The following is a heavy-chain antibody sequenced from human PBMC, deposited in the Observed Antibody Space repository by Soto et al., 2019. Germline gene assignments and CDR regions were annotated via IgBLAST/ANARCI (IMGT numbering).Heavy chain of an antibody. CDR3: AADRGYL. Sequence: QMQLVQSGPEVKKPGTSVKVSCKASGFTFTSSSVQWVRQVRGQGLEWMGWIVVGTGDTKYAQKFQERVTFNRDISTSTAYMEVRSLRSEDPAMYYCAADRGYLWGQGTLVTVSS. V-gene: IGHV1-58*01. J-gene: IGHJ5*02. D-gene: IGHD3-10*01. CDR2: IVVGTGDT. CDR1: GFTFTSSS.